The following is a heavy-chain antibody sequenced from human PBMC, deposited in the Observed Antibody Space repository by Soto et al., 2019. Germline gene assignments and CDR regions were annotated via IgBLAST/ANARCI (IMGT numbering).Heavy chain of an antibody. D-gene: IGHD3-22*01. V-gene: IGHV3-48*02. CDR1: GFTFSSYS. CDR2: ISSSSSTI. J-gene: IGHJ6*02. Sequence: GGSLRLSCAASGFTFSSYSMNWVRQAPGKGLEWVSYISSSSSTIYYADSVKGRFTISRDNAKNSLYLQMNSLRDEDTAVYYCAREYYDSSGYYYDYYYGMDVWGQGTTVTVSS. CDR3: AREYYDSSGYYYDYYYGMDV.